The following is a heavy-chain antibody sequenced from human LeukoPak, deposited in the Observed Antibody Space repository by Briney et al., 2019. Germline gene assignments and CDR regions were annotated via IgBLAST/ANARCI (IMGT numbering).Heavy chain of an antibody. J-gene: IGHJ4*02. D-gene: IGHD7-27*01. CDR2: IYSGGTT. Sequence: GGSLRLSCTVSGFTVSGNYMSWVRQAPGKGLEWVSLIYSGGTTYYADSVKGRFTISRDNSKNTLYLQMNSLRAEDTAVYYCARTRTGIFDYWGQGTLVTVSS. CDR3: ARTRTGIFDY. CDR1: GFTVSGNY. V-gene: IGHV3-53*01.